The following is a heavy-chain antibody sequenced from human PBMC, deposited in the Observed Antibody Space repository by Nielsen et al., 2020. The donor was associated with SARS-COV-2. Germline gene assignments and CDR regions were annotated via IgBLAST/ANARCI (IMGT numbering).Heavy chain of an antibody. V-gene: IGHV3-11*04. CDR2: ISSSGSTI. CDR1: GFTFSDYY. D-gene: IGHD3-3*01. J-gene: IGHJ5*02. CDR3: AKGRNHFLEWLLFGWFDP. Sequence: GGSLRLSCAASGFTFSDYYMSWIRQAPGKGLEWVSYISSSGSTIYYADSVKGRFTISRDNAKNSLYLQMNSLRAEDTAVYYCAKGRNHFLEWLLFGWFDPWGQGTLVTVSS.